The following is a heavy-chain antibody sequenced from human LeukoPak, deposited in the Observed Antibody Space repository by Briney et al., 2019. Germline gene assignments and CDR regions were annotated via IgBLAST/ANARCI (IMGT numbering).Heavy chain of an antibody. Sequence: SETLSLTCAVYGGSFSGYYWSWIRQPPGKGLEWIGEINHSGSTNYNPSLKSRATISVDTSKNQFFLKLSSVTAADTAVYYCATDRAMTYCGGDCYPDAFDIWGQGTMVTVSS. CDR1: GGSFSGYY. CDR3: ATDRAMTYCGGDCYPDAFDI. V-gene: IGHV4-34*01. D-gene: IGHD2-21*02. CDR2: INHSGST. J-gene: IGHJ3*02.